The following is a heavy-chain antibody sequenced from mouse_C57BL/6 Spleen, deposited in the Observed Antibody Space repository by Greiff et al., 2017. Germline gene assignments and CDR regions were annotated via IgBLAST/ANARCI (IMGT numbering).Heavy chain of an antibody. V-gene: IGHV1-69*01. CDR2: IDPSDSYT. CDR3: ARLSDDFFAY. CDR1: GYTFTSYW. D-gene: IGHD2-13*01. J-gene: IGHJ3*01. Sequence: QVQLQQSGAELVLPGASVKLSCKASGYTFTSYWMHWVKQRPGQGLEWIGEIDPSDSYTNSNQKFKGKSTLTVYKSSSTAYMQLSSLTSEDSAVYYCARLSDDFFAYWGQGTLVTVSA.